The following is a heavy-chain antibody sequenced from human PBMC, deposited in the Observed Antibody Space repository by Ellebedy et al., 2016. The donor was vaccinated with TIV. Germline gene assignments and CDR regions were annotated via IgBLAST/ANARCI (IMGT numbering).Heavy chain of an antibody. D-gene: IGHD6-13*01. Sequence: MPGGSLRLSCTVSGGSISSSYWSWIRQPPGKGLEWIGYIYYSGSTNYNPSLKSRVTMSLDTSKNQFSLRLTSVTAADTAVYYCARVSVGQQLEDWGQGTLVTVSS. J-gene: IGHJ4*02. CDR3: ARVSVGQQLED. CDR1: GGSISSSY. CDR2: IYYSGST. V-gene: IGHV4-59*01.